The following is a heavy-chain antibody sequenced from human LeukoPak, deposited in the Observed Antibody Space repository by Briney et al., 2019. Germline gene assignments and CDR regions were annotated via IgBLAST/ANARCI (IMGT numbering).Heavy chain of an antibody. CDR2: IVVGSGHT. CDR1: GFTFTNSA. J-gene: IGHJ4*02. D-gene: IGHD3-9*01. V-gene: IGHV1-58*01. CDR3: AAGRYFDWLLTDAFDY. Sequence: ASVKVSCKASGFTFTNSAVQWVRQARGQRLEWMGWIVVGSGHTNCAQKCQERVILTRDMSTSTAYMELSSLRSEDTAVYHCAAGRYFDWLLTDAFDYWGQGTLVTVSS.